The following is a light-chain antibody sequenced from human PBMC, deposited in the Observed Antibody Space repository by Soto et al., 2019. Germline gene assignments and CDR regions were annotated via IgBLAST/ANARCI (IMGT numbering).Light chain of an antibody. V-gene: IGKV3-11*01. CDR2: DAS. Sequence: ILLTQSPVTLSLSPGERATLSCRASQSVSSYLAWYQQKPGQAPRLLIYDASNRATGIPARFSGGGSGTDFTLTIDNLEPEDFAIYYCQQRSNWPPITFGQGTRLEIK. CDR3: QQRSNWPPIT. CDR1: QSVSSY. J-gene: IGKJ5*01.